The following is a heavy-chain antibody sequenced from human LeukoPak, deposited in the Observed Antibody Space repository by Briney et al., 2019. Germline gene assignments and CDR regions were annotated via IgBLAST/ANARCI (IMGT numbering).Heavy chain of an antibody. J-gene: IGHJ5*02. CDR2: INGRGDNT. D-gene: IGHD2/OR15-2a*01. CDR3: AKDRVSPGFNWFDP. V-gene: IGHV3-23*01. Sequence: PGGSLRLSCAASGVIISSYAMSWVCQAPGKGLEWVSAINGRGDNTYYADFVKGRFTISRDNSKSTAYLQMNSLRTEDTAVYYCAKDRVSPGFNWFDPWGQGTLVTVSS. CDR1: GVIISSYA.